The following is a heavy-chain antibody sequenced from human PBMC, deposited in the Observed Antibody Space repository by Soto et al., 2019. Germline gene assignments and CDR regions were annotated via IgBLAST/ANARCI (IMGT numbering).Heavy chain of an antibody. CDR3: ARQDWQLEGYHYHGMDV. D-gene: IGHD6-13*01. Sequence: SETLSLTCTVSGDSISSSIYYWGWIRQPPGKGLEWIGTIYYSGSTYYNPSLKSRVTISVDTSKNQFSLKLGSVTAADTAVYYCARQDWQLEGYHYHGMDVWGQWTTVTVSS. CDR2: IYYSGST. V-gene: IGHV4-39*01. CDR1: GDSISSSIYY. J-gene: IGHJ6*02.